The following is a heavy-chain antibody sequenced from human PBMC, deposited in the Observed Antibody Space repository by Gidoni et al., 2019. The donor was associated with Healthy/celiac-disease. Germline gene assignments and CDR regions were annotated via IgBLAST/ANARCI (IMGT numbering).Heavy chain of an antibody. Sequence: QVQLVQSGAEVKKPGSSVQVSCKASGGTFSSYAISWVRQAPGQGLEWMGGIIPIFGTANYAQKFQGRVTITADESTSTAYMELSSLRSEDTAVYYCARVGMMTTVTDGGAFDIWGQGTMVTVSS. D-gene: IGHD4-17*01. CDR1: GGTFSSYA. CDR3: ARVGMMTTVTDGGAFDI. CDR2: IIPIFGTA. V-gene: IGHV1-69*01. J-gene: IGHJ3*02.